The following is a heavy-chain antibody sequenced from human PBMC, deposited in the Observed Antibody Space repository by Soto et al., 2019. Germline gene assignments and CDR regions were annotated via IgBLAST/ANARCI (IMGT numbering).Heavy chain of an antibody. CDR2: TYYRSKWYN. D-gene: IGHD6-19*01. J-gene: IGHJ6*02. CDR3: ARVKASSGWYYDYYYGMDV. V-gene: IGHV6-1*01. CDR1: GDSVSSNSAA. Sequence: SQTLSLTCAISGDSVSSNSAAWNWIRQSPSRGLEWLGRTYYRSKWYNDYAVSVKSRITISPDTSKNQFSLQLNSVTPEDTAVYYCARVKASSGWYYDYYYGMDVWGQGTTVTVSS.